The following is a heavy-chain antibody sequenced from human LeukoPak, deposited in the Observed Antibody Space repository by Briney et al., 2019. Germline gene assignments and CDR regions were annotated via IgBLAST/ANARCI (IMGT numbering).Heavy chain of an antibody. V-gene: IGHV4-39*01. CDR1: GGSISSGSHY. CDR2: MLYSGNT. D-gene: IGHD3-22*01. J-gene: IGHJ4*02. CDR3: ARHLDSRGRYFDY. Sequence: SETLSLTCIVSGGSISSGSHYWAWVRQPPGKGLEWIASMLYSGNTYYNPSLKSRVTISVDTSKNQFFLRLSSVTAADTTVYYCARHLDSRGRYFDYWGQGTLVTVSS.